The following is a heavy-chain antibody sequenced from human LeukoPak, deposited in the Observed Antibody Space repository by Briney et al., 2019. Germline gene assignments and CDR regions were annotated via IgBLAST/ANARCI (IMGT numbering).Heavy chain of an antibody. CDR2: ISAHNGNT. Sequence: ASVKVSCKASGYTFTSCGISWVRQAPGQGLEWMGWISAHNGNTNYEEKLQGRVTMTTDTSTSTAYMELRSLRSDDTAVYYCARDKGTVATYYYYYMDVWGKGTTVTVSS. J-gene: IGHJ6*03. CDR3: ARDKGTVATYYYYYMDV. D-gene: IGHD6-19*01. CDR1: GYTFTSCG. V-gene: IGHV1-18*01.